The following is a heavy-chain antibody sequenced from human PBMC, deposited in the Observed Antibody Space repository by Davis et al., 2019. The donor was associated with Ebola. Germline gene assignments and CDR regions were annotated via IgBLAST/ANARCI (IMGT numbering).Heavy chain of an antibody. CDR1: GFTFSSYG. V-gene: IGHV3-33*08. CDR3: ARPLFWSGYYGYYGMDV. D-gene: IGHD3-3*01. CDR2: IWYDGSNK. Sequence: GGSLRLSCAASGFTFSSYGMHWVRQAPGKGLEWVAVIWYDGSNKYYADSVKGRFTISRDNSKNTLYLQMNSLRAEDTAVYYCARPLFWSGYYGYYGMDVWGQGTTVTVSS. J-gene: IGHJ6*02.